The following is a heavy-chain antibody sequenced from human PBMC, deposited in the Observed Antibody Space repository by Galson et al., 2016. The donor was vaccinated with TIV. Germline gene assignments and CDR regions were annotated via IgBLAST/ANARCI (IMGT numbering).Heavy chain of an antibody. V-gene: IGHV3-30*02. CDR3: AKGMAIFGVIPPWGGMDV. CDR2: VRYDGSHK. D-gene: IGHD3-3*01. CDR1: GFTFSTYV. J-gene: IGHJ6*02. Sequence: QRLSCAASGFTFSTYVMHWVRQAPGKGLEWVAFVRYDGSHKNYADSVKGRFTISRDNSKYTLYLQMNSLRAEDTAVYYCAKGMAIFGVIPPWGGMDVWGQGTTVTVSS.